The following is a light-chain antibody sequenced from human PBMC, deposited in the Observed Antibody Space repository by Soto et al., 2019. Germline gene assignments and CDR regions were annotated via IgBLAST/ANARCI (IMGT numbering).Light chain of an antibody. Sequence: EIVMTQSPATLSVSPGERATLSCRASQSVSSYLAWYQQKPGQAPRLLIYGASTRATGIQARFSGSGSGTEFTLTISSLQSEDFAVYYCQQYNNWPPELTFGGGTKVEIK. J-gene: IGKJ4*01. CDR1: QSVSSY. CDR2: GAS. CDR3: QQYNNWPPELT. V-gene: IGKV3-15*01.